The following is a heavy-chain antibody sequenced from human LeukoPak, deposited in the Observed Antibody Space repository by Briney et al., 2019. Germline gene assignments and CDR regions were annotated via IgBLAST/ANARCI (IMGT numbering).Heavy chain of an antibody. CDR2: INPSGGST. CDR1: GYTFISHI. CDR3: ARDLGLRGVTNWFDP. V-gene: IGHV1-46*01. D-gene: IGHD3-10*01. Sequence: ASVKVSCKASGYTFISHIMHWVRQAPAQGLEWMGMINPSGGSTNYAQKFQGRLTMTRDTSTSTVYMELSSLRSEDTAVYYCARDLGLRGVTNWFDPWGQGTLVTVSS. J-gene: IGHJ5*02.